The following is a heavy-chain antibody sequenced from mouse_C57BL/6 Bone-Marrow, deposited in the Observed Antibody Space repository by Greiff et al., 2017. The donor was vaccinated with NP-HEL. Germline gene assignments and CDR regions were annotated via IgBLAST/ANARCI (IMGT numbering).Heavy chain of an antibody. Sequence: EVMLVESGGGLVQPGGSLKLSCAASGFTFSDYYMYWVRQTPEKRLEWVAYISNGGGSTYYPDTVKGRFTISRDNAKNTLYLQMSRLKSEDTAMYYCARQGALYAMDYWGQGTSVTVSS. CDR3: ARQGALYAMDY. J-gene: IGHJ4*01. CDR2: ISNGGGST. CDR1: GFTFSDYY. V-gene: IGHV5-12*01.